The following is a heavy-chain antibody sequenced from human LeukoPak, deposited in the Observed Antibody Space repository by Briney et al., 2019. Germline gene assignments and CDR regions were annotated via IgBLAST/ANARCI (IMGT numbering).Heavy chain of an antibody. J-gene: IGHJ4*02. CDR2: ISSGSNSI. CDR1: GFTFSSYS. D-gene: IGHD2/OR15-2a*01. V-gene: IGHV3-21*01. Sequence: GGSLRLSCAASGFTFSSYSMNRVRQAPGKGLEWVSSISSGSNSIKYADSMKGRFTISRDNAKNSLYLQMNSLRAEDTAVYYCGIDFPPDDWGQGTLVTVSS. CDR3: GIDFPPDD.